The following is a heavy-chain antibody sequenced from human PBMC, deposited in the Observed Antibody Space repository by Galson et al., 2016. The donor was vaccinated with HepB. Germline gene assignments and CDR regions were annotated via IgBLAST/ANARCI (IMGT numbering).Heavy chain of an antibody. V-gene: IGHV3-11*04. CDR2: ISTTGSNT. CDR3: ARDPGYITAAPFFDL. Sequence: SLRLSCAASGFTFGDYYMTWIRQAPGKGLEWVSYISTTGSNTYYADSVKGRFTISRDNAKNSLYVQMNSLRVEDTAVYYCARDPGYITAAPFFDLWGQGTMVTVSS. D-gene: IGHD5-24*01. J-gene: IGHJ3*01. CDR1: GFTFGDYY.